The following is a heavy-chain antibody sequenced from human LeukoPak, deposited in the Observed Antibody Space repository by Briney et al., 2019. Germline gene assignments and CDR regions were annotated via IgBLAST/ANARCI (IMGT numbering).Heavy chain of an antibody. CDR3: ARAHSGYTFGYHY. CDR1: GFTLSDYN. V-gene: IGHV3-48*01. Sequence: GGSLRLSCVASGFTLSDYNINWVRQPPGKGLEWVSYISSSSSTIYYADSVKGRFTISRDNAKSSLYLQMNSLRAEDTAVYYCARAHSGYTFGYHYWGQGTLVTVSS. J-gene: IGHJ4*02. D-gene: IGHD5-18*01. CDR2: ISSSSSTI.